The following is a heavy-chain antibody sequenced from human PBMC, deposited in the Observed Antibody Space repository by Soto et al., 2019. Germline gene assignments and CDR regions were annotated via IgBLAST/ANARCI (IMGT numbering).Heavy chain of an antibody. D-gene: IGHD2-8*02. CDR3: ARDKITGLFDY. CDR1: GGSISSYY. CDR2: IYYSGST. Sequence: PSETLSLTCTVSGGSISSYYWSWIRQPPGKGLEWIGYIYYSGSTNYNPSLKSRVTISVDTSKNQFSLHLSSVTPEDTAVYYCARDKITGLFDYWGQGTLVTVSS. J-gene: IGHJ4*02. V-gene: IGHV4-59*12.